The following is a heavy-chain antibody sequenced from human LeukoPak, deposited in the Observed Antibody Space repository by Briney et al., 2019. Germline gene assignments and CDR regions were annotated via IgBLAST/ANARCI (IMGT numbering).Heavy chain of an antibody. V-gene: IGHV3-30-3*01. J-gene: IGHJ4*02. CDR3: ARDPVVIASYYFDY. CDR2: ISYDGSNK. CDR1: GFTFSSYA. D-gene: IGHD2-21*01. Sequence: GGSLRLSCAASGFTFSSYAMHWVRQAPGKGLGWVVVISYDGSNKYYADSVKGRFTISRDNSKNTLYLQMNSLRAEDTAVYYCARDPVVIASYYFDYWGQGALVTVSS.